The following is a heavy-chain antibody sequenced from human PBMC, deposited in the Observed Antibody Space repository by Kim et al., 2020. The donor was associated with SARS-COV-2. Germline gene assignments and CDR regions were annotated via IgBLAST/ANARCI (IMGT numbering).Heavy chain of an antibody. CDR3: ARGDPSIGWYNGY. V-gene: IGHV3-7*01. Sequence: GGSLRLSCVASGFTFSSYWMSWVRRAPGNGLEWVANIKPDGSEKYYVDSVEGRFTISRDNAKNSLYLQMNSLRGEDTAVYYCARGDPSIGWYNGYWGQGTLVTVSS. J-gene: IGHJ4*02. CDR2: IKPDGSEK. D-gene: IGHD6-19*01. CDR1: GFTFSSYW.